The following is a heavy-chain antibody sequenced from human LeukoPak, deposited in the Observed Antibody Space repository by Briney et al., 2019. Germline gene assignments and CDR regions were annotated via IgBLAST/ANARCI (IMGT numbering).Heavy chain of an antibody. CDR1: GYTFTGYY. V-gene: IGHV1-2*02. Sequence: ASVKVSCKASGYTFTGYYMHWVRQAPGQGLEWMGWINPNSGGTNYAQKFQGRVTMTRDTSISTAYMELSRLRSDDTAVYYCARASITIFGVVIRKTYYYMDVWGKGTTVTVSS. CDR2: INPNSGGT. CDR3: ARASITIFGVVIRKTYYYMDV. D-gene: IGHD3-3*01. J-gene: IGHJ6*03.